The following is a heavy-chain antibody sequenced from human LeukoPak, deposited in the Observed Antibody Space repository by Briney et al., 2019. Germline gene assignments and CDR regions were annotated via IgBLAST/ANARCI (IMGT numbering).Heavy chain of an antibody. CDR3: AKGARIGITTDYMDV. CDR2: IIPIFGTA. CDR1: GGTFSRYA. J-gene: IGHJ6*03. Sequence: APVKVSCKASGGTFSRYAISWVRQAPGQALEWRGGIIPIFGTANYAQKFQGRVTITADKSTSTAYMELSSLRSEDTAVYYGAKGARIGITTDYMDVWGKGTTVTISS. D-gene: IGHD3-10*01. V-gene: IGHV1-69*06.